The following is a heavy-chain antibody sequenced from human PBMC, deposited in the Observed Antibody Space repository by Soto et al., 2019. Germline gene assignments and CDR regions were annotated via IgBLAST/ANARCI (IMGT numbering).Heavy chain of an antibody. Sequence: QVQLKESGPGLVKPSQTLSLTCTVSGGSITYGGYYWTWIRQQPGKGLDWIGRVYHNGDTDFNPSLKSRLTMSVDTSRNQFSLTVNSVTAADTAVYYCARGASVFDYWGQGALVTVSS. CDR2: VYHNGDT. J-gene: IGHJ4*02. CDR1: GGSITYGGYY. V-gene: IGHV4-31*03. CDR3: ARGASVFDY.